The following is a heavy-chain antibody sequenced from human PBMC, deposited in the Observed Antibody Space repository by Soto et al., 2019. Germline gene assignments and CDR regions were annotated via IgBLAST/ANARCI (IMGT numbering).Heavy chain of an antibody. V-gene: IGHV3-9*01. Sequence: GGCLRLSCAPSEVAFGVYAMLWVRQAPGKGLERVSGINYNRRSIGYADSVKGRFTISRDNAKNSLYLQMNSLRAEDTAFYYCAKDQSSSGGKHHFSYWRPGTLDTVSS. CDR1: EVAFGVYA. CDR2: INYNRRSI. CDR3: AKDQSSSGGKHHFSY. D-gene: IGHD3-22*01. J-gene: IGHJ4*02.